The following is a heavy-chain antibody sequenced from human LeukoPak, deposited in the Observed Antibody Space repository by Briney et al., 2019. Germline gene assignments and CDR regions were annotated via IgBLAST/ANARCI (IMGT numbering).Heavy chain of an antibody. Sequence: SETLSLTCTVSGGSIITTSYYLACIRPPPGQGLEWVMSIDYSGSAYSNPSLKRRVTISVDTSRNHFSLKLTSVSAADTPVYYCARHRNYQDSNGPLQLDDSDYWRQGSLVAVAS. J-gene: IGHJ4*02. D-gene: IGHD3-22*01. CDR2: IDYSGSA. V-gene: IGHV4-39*01. CDR3: ARHRNYQDSNGPLQLDDSDY. CDR1: GGSIITTSYY.